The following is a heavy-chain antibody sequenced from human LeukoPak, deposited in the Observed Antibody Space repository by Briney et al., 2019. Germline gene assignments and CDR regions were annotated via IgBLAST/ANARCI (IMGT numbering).Heavy chain of an antibody. CDR1: GFTFSSYA. CDR2: ISSNGGST. CDR3: ARGPRRSSQDQLPNGV. D-gene: IGHD2-2*01. Sequence: GGSLRLSCAASGFTFSSYAMHWVRQAPGKGLEYVSAISSNGGSTYYANSVKGRFTISRDNSKNTLYLQMGSLRAEDMAVYYCARGPRRSSQDQLPNGVWGKGTTVTVSS. V-gene: IGHV3-64*01. J-gene: IGHJ6*04.